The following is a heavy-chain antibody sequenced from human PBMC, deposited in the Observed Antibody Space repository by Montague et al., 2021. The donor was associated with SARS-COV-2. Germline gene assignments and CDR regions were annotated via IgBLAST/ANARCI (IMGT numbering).Heavy chain of an antibody. V-gene: IGHV4-39*07. D-gene: IGHD3-10*01. J-gene: IGHJ6*02. CDR1: GASISSRSYY. CDR3: ARVHYYGSGTSLGMDV. CDR2: INHSGST. Sequence: SETLSLTCTVSGASISSRSYYWGWIRQPPGKGLEWIGEINHSGSTNYNPSLKSRVTISVDTSKNQFSLKLSSVTAADTAVYYCARVHYYGSGTSLGMDVWGQGTTVTVSS.